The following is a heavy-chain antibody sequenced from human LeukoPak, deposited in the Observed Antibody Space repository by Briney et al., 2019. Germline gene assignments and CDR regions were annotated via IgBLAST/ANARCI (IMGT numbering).Heavy chain of an antibody. V-gene: IGHV4-34*01. J-gene: IGHJ4*02. CDR1: GGSFSVYY. Sequence: SETLSLTCAVYGGSFSVYYWSWIRQPPGKGLEWIGEINHSGSTNYNPSLKSRVTISVDTSKNQFSLKLSSVTAADTAVYYCARGYDYVWGSYRYTGDQFDYWGQGTLVTVSS. D-gene: IGHD3-16*02. CDR2: INHSGST. CDR3: ARGYDYVWGSYRYTGDQFDY.